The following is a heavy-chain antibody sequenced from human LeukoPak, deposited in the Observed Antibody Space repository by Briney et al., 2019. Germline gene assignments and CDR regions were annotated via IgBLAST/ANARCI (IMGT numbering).Heavy chain of an antibody. V-gene: IGHV3-23*01. D-gene: IGHD3/OR15-3a*01. J-gene: IGHJ4*02. Sequence: GGSLRLSCAVSGITLSNYGMTWVRQAPGKGLEWVAGIRDGGGSTKYADSVKGRFTISRDNPKNTLYLQMNSLTAEDTAVYFCAKRGVVIRVFLVGFHNEAYYFESWGQGALVTVSS. CDR3: AKRGVVIRVFLVGFHNEAYYFES. CDR1: GITLSNYG. CDR2: IRDGGGST.